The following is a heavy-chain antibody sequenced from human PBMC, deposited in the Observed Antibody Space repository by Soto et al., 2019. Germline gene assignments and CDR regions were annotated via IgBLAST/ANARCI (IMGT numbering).Heavy chain of an antibody. Sequence: ASVKVYCKASGYTFTSYGIHWVRQAPGQRLEWMGWINAANGDTKYSPKFQGRVTITRDTSASIAYMELSSLRSEDTAVYYCVRRHVSATGIDWFDPWGQGTLVTVSS. CDR2: INAANGDT. J-gene: IGHJ5*02. V-gene: IGHV1-3*01. D-gene: IGHD6-13*01. CDR1: GYTFTSYG. CDR3: VRRHVSATGIDWFDP.